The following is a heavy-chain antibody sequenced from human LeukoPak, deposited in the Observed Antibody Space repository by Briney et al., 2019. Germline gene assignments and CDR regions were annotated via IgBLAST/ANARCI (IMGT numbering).Heavy chain of an antibody. J-gene: IGHJ4*02. D-gene: IGHD4-17*01. V-gene: IGHV4-61*02. CDR2: IYTSGST. CDR1: GGSISSGSYY. Sequence: PSETLSLTCTVSGGSISSGSYYWSWIRQPAGKGLEWIGRIYTSGSTNYNPSFKSRVTMSVDTSKNQFSLKLSSVTAADTAVYYCARAQTYGDPFDYWGQGTLVTVSS. CDR3: ARAQTYGDPFDY.